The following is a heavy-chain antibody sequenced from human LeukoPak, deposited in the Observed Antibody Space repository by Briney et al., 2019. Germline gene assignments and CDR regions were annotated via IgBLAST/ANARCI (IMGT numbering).Heavy chain of an antibody. CDR2: ISTGGDTI. J-gene: IGHJ6*02. CDR3: ARFLGRITISGVVPYGMDV. CDR1: GFTFSTYA. D-gene: IGHD3-3*01. Sequence: PGGSLRLSCAASGFTFSTYAMSWVRQAPGKGLEWVSAISTGGDTIYYADSVKGRFTISRHSSKNTLYLQMNSLRGEDTAVYYCARFLGRITISGVVPYGMDVWGQGTTVTVSS. V-gene: IGHV3-23*01.